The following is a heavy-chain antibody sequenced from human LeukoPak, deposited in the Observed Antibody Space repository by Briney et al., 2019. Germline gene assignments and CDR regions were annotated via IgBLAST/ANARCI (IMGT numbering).Heavy chain of an antibody. CDR1: GFTFSSYG. CDR3: AKDHGSSAIDY. CDR2: ISYDGSNK. Sequence: GGSLRLSCAASGFTFSSYGMHWVRQAPGKGLEWVAVISYDGSNKYYADSVKGRFTISRDNSKNTLYLQMNGLRAEDTAVYYCAKDHGSSAIDYWGQGTLVTVSS. J-gene: IGHJ4*02. D-gene: IGHD6-6*01. V-gene: IGHV3-30*18.